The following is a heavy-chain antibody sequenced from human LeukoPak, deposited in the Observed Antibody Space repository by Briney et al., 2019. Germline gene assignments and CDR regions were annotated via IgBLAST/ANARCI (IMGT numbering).Heavy chain of an antibody. CDR3: ARSILEWLLPDY. CDR1: GYTFTGYY. V-gene: IGHV1-2*02. Sequence: ASVKVSCKASGYTFTGYYMHWARQAPGQGLEWMGWINPNSGGTNYAQKFQGRVTMTRDTSISTAYMELSRLRSDDTAVYYCARSILEWLLPDYWGQGTLVTVSS. CDR2: INPNSGGT. J-gene: IGHJ4*02. D-gene: IGHD3-3*01.